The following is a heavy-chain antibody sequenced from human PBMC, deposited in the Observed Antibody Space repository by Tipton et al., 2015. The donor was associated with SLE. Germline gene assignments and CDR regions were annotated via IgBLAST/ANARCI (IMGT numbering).Heavy chain of an antibody. CDR3: ARANRGHDILTGYSGDYFDY. J-gene: IGHJ4*02. CDR2: IYTGGAA. V-gene: IGHV3-53*01. D-gene: IGHD3-9*01. CDR1: GFTVSSNY. Sequence: SLRLSCAASGFTVSSNYMNWVRQAPGKGLEWVSVIYTGGAAYYADSVKGRFTISRDNSNNTLYLQMNSLRAEDTAVYYCARANRGHDILTGYSGDYFDYWGQGTLVTVSS.